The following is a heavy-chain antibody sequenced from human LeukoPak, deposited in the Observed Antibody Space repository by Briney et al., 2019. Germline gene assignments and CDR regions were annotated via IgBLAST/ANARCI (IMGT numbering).Heavy chain of an antibody. Sequence: PGGSLRFSCAASGFTFSSYAMSWVRQAPGKGLEWVSAISGSGGSTYYADSVKGRFTISRDNSKNTLYLQMNSLRAEDTAVYYCAKRQKATVTTSYWYYYYMDVWGKGTTVTVSS. CDR3: AKRQKATVTTSYWYYYYMDV. CDR1: GFTFSSYA. CDR2: ISGSGGST. D-gene: IGHD4-11*01. V-gene: IGHV3-23*01. J-gene: IGHJ6*03.